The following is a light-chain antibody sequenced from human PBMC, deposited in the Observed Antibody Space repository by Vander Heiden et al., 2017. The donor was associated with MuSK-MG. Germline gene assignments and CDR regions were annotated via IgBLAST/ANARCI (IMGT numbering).Light chain of an antibody. Sequence: ETVMTQSPATLSVSPGERATVPCRASQRVGNSLAWYQQKPGQAPSLLINGASTRATGIPARFSGSGYGTEFTLTISSLQSEDFAVYYCQQDSYCPLTFGGGTKVEIK. CDR2: GAS. V-gene: IGKV3-15*01. CDR1: QRVGNS. CDR3: QQDSYCPLT. J-gene: IGKJ4*01.